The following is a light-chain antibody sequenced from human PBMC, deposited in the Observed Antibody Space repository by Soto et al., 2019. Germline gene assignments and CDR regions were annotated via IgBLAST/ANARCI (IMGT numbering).Light chain of an antibody. CDR2: GAS. J-gene: IGKJ5*01. CDR1: QDIRSS. V-gene: IGKV3-11*01. CDR3: QQRSNWPPIT. Sequence: EIVMTQSPATLSVSPGERVTLSCRASQDIRSSLAWYQQKPGQAPRLLIYGASIRATGVPARFSGSGSGTDFTLTISSLEPEDFAVYYCQQRSNWPPITFGQGTRLEIK.